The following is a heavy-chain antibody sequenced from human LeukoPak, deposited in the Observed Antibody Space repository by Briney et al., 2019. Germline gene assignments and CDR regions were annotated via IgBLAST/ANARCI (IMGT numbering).Heavy chain of an antibody. J-gene: IGHJ4*02. Sequence: VQPGGSLRLSCAASGFTLSSYGMHWVRQAPGKGLEWVAFIRYDGSNKYYADSVKGRFTISRDNSKNTLYLQMNSLRAEDTAVYYCAKGGRYSSSLLDYWGQGTLVTVSS. D-gene: IGHD6-13*01. CDR2: IRYDGSNK. CDR1: GFTLSSYG. CDR3: AKGGRYSSSLLDY. V-gene: IGHV3-30*02.